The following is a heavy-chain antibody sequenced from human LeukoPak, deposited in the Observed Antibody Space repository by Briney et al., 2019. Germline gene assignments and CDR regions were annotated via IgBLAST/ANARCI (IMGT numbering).Heavy chain of an antibody. J-gene: IGHJ4*02. V-gene: IGHV3-23*01. CDR2: ISGSGGST. CDR1: GFTFSSFA. Sequence: GGSLRLSCAASGFTFSSFAMGWVRQAPGKGLEWVSLISGSGGSTYYADSVKGRFTVSRDNSKNTEYLQMNSLRAEDTAIYYCAKDDDDGDHVVVDHWGQGTLVTVSS. D-gene: IGHD4-17*01. CDR3: AKDDDDGDHVVVDH.